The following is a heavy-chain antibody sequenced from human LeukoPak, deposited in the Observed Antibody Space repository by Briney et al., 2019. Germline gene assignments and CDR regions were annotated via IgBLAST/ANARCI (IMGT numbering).Heavy chain of an antibody. V-gene: IGHV3-21*01. CDR1: GFTFSSNA. Sequence: GGSLRLSCAASGFTFSSNAMSWVRQAPGKGLEWVSSISSSSSYIYYADSVKGRFTISRDNAKNSLYLQMNSLRAEDTAVYYCARVPHVLLWFGELLKNWYFDLWGRGTLVTVSS. CDR3: ARVPHVLLWFGELLKNWYFDL. CDR2: ISSSSSYI. J-gene: IGHJ2*01. D-gene: IGHD3-10*01.